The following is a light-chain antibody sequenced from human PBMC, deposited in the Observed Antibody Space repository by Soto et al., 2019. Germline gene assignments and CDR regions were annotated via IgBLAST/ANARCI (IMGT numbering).Light chain of an antibody. Sequence: QSVLTQPPSVSGTPGQRVGISCSGSSSNIGSNTVNWYPQFPGAAPKLLIYSDNQRPSGFPDRFSGSKSGTSASLAISGLQSEDEADYYCATWDDSLNGWVFGGGTKLTVL. J-gene: IGLJ2*01. CDR1: SSNIGSNT. CDR2: SDN. CDR3: ATWDDSLNGWV. V-gene: IGLV1-44*01.